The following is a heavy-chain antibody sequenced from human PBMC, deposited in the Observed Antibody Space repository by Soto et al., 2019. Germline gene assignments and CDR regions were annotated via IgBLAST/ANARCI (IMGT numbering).Heavy chain of an antibody. D-gene: IGHD3-22*01. CDR1: GFTFSSYG. CDR2: ISYDGSNE. CDR3: GKDTYYHDSSGYYVFDY. Sequence: QVQLVESGGGVVQPGRSLRLSCAASGFTFSSYGIHWVRQAPGKGLEWVAGISYDGSNEYYADSVKGRFTISRDNSKNTRYQQMNSLRAEDTAVYYCGKDTYYHDSSGYYVFDYWGQGTLVTVSS. J-gene: IGHJ4*02. V-gene: IGHV3-30*18.